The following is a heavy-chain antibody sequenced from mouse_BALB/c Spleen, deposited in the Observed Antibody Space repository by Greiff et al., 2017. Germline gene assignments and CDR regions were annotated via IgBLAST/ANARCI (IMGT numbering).Heavy chain of an antibody. V-gene: IGHV5-17*02. J-gene: IGHJ3*01. Sequence: DVLLVESGGGLVQPGGSRKLSCAASGFTFSSFGMHWVRQAPEKGLEWVADISSGSSTTYYADKVKGRFTISRDNPKNTLFLQMTSLRSEDTAMYYCARWGWGAYWGQGTLVTVSA. CDR1: GFTFSSFG. CDR2: ISSGSSTT. D-gene: IGHD2-3*01. CDR3: ARWGWGAY.